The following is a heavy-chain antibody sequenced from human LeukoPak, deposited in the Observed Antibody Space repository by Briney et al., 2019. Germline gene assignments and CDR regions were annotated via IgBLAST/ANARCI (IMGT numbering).Heavy chain of an antibody. CDR3: ARLGYGEYPNCFDP. D-gene: IGHD4-17*01. CDR2: IYYSGTT. V-gene: IGHV4-31*03. J-gene: IGHJ5*02. Sequence: SETLSLTCTVSGGSISSGGYHWSWIRQHPGKGLEWIGYIYYSGTTSYNPSLKSRVTISVDTSKKKFSLKVSSVTVADTAVYYCARLGYGEYPNCFDPWGQGTLVTVSS. CDR1: GGSISSGGYH.